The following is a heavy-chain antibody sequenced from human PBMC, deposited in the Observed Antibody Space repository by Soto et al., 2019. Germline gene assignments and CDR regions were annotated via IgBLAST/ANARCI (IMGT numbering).Heavy chain of an antibody. CDR3: ARDDYGDFDY. J-gene: IGHJ4*02. CDR2: LNPSGGDT. D-gene: IGHD4-17*01. Sequence: QVQLVQSGAEVRKPGASVKVSCKASGYPFTSYSMHWVRQAPGQGLEWMGILNPSGGDTSSAQRFQARVTVTSDTSTGTVYMELRSLRSEDTAVYYCARDDYGDFDYWGQGTLVTVSS. V-gene: IGHV1-46*01. CDR1: GYPFTSYS.